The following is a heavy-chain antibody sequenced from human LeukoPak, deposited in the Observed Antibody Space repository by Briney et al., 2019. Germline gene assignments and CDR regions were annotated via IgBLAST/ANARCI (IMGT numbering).Heavy chain of an antibody. D-gene: IGHD1-1*01. V-gene: IGHV1-18*04. CDR3: ARGWDNWKLRESYFDY. Sequence: ASVKVSCKASGYTFTSNYIHWVRQAPGQGLEWMGWISAYNGNTNYAQKLQGRVTMTTDTSTSTAYMELRSLRSDDTAVYYCARGWDNWKLRESYFDYWGQGTLVTVSS. CDR1: GYTFTSNY. CDR2: ISAYNGNT. J-gene: IGHJ4*02.